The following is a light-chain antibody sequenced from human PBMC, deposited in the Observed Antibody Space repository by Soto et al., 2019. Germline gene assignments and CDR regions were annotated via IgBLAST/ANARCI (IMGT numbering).Light chain of an antibody. CDR2: GAS. CDR3: QQYNTEVT. Sequence: EIVMTQSPATLSVSPGERATLSCRASQSVSSNLAWYQQKPGQAPRLLIYGASTRATGIPARFSGSGSGTAFTLTISSLQSEDFAVYYCQQYNTEVTFGPGTKVDIK. J-gene: IGKJ3*01. V-gene: IGKV3-15*01. CDR1: QSVSSN.